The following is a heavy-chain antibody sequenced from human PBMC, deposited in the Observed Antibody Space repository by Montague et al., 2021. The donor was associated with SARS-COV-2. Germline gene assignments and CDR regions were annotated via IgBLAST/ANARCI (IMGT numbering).Heavy chain of an antibody. CDR2: IYYSGST. CDR3: ARALSITIFGVVGSFDX. Sequence: TLSLTCTVSGGSIGSGGYYWSWIRQHPGKGLEWIGYIYYSGSTYYNPSLKSRVTISVDTSKNQFSLKLSSVTAADTAVYYCARALSITIFGVVGSFDXWGQGTLVTVSS. D-gene: IGHD3-3*01. CDR1: GGSIGSGGYY. J-gene: IGHJ4*02. V-gene: IGHV4-31*03.